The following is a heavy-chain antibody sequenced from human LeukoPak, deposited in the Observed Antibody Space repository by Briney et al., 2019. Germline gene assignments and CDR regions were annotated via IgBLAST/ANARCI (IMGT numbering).Heavy chain of an antibody. CDR3: ARDSPGGYGGFFDY. CDR1: GFTVSSNY. Sequence: GGSLRLSCAASGFTVSSNYMSWVRQAPGQGLEWVSVIYSGGSTYYADSVKGRFTISRDNSKNTLYLQMNSLRAQDTAVYYCARDSPGGYGGFFDYWGQGTLVTVSS. CDR2: IYSGGST. V-gene: IGHV3-53*01. D-gene: IGHD3-3*01. J-gene: IGHJ4*02.